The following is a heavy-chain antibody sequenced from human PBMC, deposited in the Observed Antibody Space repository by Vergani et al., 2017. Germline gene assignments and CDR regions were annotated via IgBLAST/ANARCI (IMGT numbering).Heavy chain of an antibody. Sequence: QVHLQESGPGLVKPSETLSLTCTVSGGSISSYYWSWIRQPAGKGLEWIGRFQGSGNSTYNPSLKSRVTISLDTSKNQFSLKLSSVTAADTALYYCASERRDGYNPFDTWGQGTLVTVSS. CDR1: GGSISSYY. CDR3: ASERRDGYNPFDT. J-gene: IGHJ4*02. CDR2: FQGSGNS. V-gene: IGHV4-4*07. D-gene: IGHD5-24*01.